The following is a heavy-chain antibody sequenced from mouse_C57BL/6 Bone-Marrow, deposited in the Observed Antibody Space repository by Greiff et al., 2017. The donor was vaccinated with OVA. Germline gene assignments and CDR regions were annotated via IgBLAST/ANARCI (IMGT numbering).Heavy chain of an antibody. V-gene: IGHV1-76*01. Sequence: QVQLQQSGAELVRPGASVKLSCKASGYTFTDYYINWVKQRPGQGLEWIARIYPGSGNTYYNEKFKGKATLTAEKSSSTAYMQLSSLTSEDSAVYFCARSRIYYYGSEDYWGQGTTLTVSS. CDR3: ARSRIYYYGSEDY. CDR2: IYPGSGNT. J-gene: IGHJ2*01. CDR1: GYTFTDYY. D-gene: IGHD1-1*01.